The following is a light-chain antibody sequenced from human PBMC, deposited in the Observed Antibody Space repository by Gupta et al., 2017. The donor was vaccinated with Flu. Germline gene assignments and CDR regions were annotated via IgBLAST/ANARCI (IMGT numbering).Light chain of an antibody. J-gene: IGKJ2*01. CDR1: QSIGSY. V-gene: IGKV1-39*01. CDR3: QQSDSTLHT. CDR2: AAS. Sequence: LSASVGDRVTITCRASQSIGSYLNWYQQKTGKAPKLLIYAASSLQSGVSSRFSGSGYGTDGTDFTLTITRLQPDDFAIYYCQQSDSTLHTFGQGTKLDIK.